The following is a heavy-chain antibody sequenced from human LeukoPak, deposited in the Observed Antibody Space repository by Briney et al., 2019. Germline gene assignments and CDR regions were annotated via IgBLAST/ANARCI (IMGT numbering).Heavy chain of an antibody. Sequence: GGSLRLSCAASGFTFSSYAMSWVRQAPGKGLEWVSAISGSGGSTYYADSVKGRFTISRDNSKNTLYLQMNSLRAEDTAVYYCARGDSSVIVGATPFDYWGQGTLVTVSS. D-gene: IGHD1-26*01. CDR2: ISGSGGST. V-gene: IGHV3-23*01. CDR3: ARGDSSVIVGATPFDY. J-gene: IGHJ4*02. CDR1: GFTFSSYA.